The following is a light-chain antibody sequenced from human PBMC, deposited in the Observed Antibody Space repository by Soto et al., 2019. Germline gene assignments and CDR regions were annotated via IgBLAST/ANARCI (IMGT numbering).Light chain of an antibody. Sequence: DIQMTQSPSTLSASEGDRVTITCRASQSISSWLAWYQQKPGKAPKLLIYKASSLESGVPSRFSGSGSGTEFTLTISSLQPDDFATYYCQEYNNYSWTFGQGTKVEIK. CDR2: KAS. CDR3: QEYNNYSWT. V-gene: IGKV1-5*03. J-gene: IGKJ1*01. CDR1: QSISSW.